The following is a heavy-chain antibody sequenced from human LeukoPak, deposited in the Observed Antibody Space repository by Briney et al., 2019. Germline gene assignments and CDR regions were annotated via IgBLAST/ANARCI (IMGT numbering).Heavy chain of an antibody. CDR3: ARDGLNTNLDEFDQ. D-gene: IGHD1-1*01. CDR2: INDDGSTT. J-gene: IGHJ4*02. V-gene: IGHV3-74*01. CDR1: GFTFHRHW. Sequence: GGSLRLSCAASGFTFHRHWMNWVRQGPGKGLVWVSRINDDGSTTNYADSVMGWFTISRDNTKNILYLQMNGLRAEDTAVYYCARDGLNTNLDEFDQWGQGTLVTVSS.